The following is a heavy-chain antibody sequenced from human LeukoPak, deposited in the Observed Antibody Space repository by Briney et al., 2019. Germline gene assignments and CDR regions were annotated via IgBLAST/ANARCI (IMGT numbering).Heavy chain of an antibody. CDR3: ARIFLSVVAPKRWFDP. D-gene: IGHD4-23*01. CDR2: ISSSSSYI. V-gene: IGHV3-21*04. CDR1: GFTFSSYS. Sequence: GGSLRLSCAASGFTFSSYSMNWVRQAPGKGLEWVSSISSSSSYIYYADSVKGRFTISRDNAKNSLYLQMNSLRADDTAVYYCARIFLSVVAPKRWFDPWGQGTLVTVSS. J-gene: IGHJ5*02.